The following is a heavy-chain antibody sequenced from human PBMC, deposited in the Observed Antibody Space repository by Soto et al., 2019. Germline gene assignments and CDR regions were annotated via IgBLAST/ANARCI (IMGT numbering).Heavy chain of an antibody. Sequence: EVQLLESGGDVVRPGGSLRLSCAASGFTFSSYAMGWVRQAPGKGLEWVAGVSRAGTYTFYADSVRGRFSISRDNSRDTVDLYRNALRGDDTAGYFCVKYTVTEDWGESWGQGTLVSVSS. CDR3: VKYTVTEDWGES. D-gene: IGHD3-16*01. CDR1: GFTFSSYA. V-gene: IGHV3-23*01. J-gene: IGHJ5*02. CDR2: VSRAGTYT.